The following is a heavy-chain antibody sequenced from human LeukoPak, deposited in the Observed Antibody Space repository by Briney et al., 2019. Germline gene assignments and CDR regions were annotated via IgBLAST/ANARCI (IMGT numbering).Heavy chain of an antibody. CDR1: GFTFSSYS. CDR3: ARDRVGDYYDSSGYPFGY. D-gene: IGHD3-22*01. V-gene: IGHV3-21*01. CDR2: ISSSSSYI. J-gene: IGHJ4*02. Sequence: QAGGSLRLSCAASGFTFSSYSMNWVRQAPGKGLEWVSSISSSSSYIYYADSVKGRFTISRDNAKNPLYLQMNSLRAEDTAVYYCARDRVGDYYDSSGYPFGYWGQGTLVTVSS.